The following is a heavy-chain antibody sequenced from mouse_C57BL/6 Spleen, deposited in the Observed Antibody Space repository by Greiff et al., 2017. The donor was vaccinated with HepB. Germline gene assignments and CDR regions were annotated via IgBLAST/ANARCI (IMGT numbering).Heavy chain of an antibody. CDR2: ISYDGSN. D-gene: IGHD2-2*01. CDR1: GYSITSGYY. J-gene: IGHJ3*01. Sequence: EVKLQESGPGLVKPSQSLSLTCSVTGYSITSGYYWNWIRQFPGNKLEWMGYISYDGSNNYNPSLKNRISITRDTSKNQFFLKLNSVTTEDTATYYCARGVMVTDWGQGTLVTVSA. CDR3: ARGVMVTD. V-gene: IGHV3-6*01.